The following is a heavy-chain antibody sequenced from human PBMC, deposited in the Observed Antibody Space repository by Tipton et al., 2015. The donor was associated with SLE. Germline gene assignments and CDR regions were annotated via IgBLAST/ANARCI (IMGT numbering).Heavy chain of an antibody. CDR3: TRVGTPYYYMDA. Sequence: SLRLSCAASGFTFRSYWMHWIRQGPGKGLVWVARSSEDGTITSYEDSVKGRFTISRDNAKNILYLQMNNLRVEDTALYYCTRVGTPYYYMDAWGKGTTVTVSS. V-gene: IGHV3-74*01. D-gene: IGHD7-27*01. J-gene: IGHJ6*03. CDR1: GFTFRSYW. CDR2: SSEDGTIT.